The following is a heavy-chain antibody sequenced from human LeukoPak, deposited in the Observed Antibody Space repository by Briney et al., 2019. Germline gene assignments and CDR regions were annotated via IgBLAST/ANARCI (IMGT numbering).Heavy chain of an antibody. CDR2: INHSGST. D-gene: IGHD3-10*01. Sequence: SETLSLTCAVYGGSFSGYYWSWIRQPPGKGLEWLGEINHSGSTNYNPSLKSRVTISVDTSKNQFSLKLSSVTAADTAVYYCARRITMVRGVNWFDPWGQGTLVTVSS. CDR3: ARRITMVRGVNWFDP. CDR1: GGSFSGYY. J-gene: IGHJ5*02. V-gene: IGHV4-34*01.